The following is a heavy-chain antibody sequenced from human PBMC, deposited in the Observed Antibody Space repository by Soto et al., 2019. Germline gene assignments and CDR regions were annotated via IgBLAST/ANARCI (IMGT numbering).Heavy chain of an antibody. CDR1: GFPFTSYG. J-gene: IGHJ4*02. CDR2: ISYDGSDK. D-gene: IGHD3-10*01. V-gene: IGHV3-30*03. Sequence: QVQLVESGGGVVQPGRSLRLSCAASGFPFTSYGMHWVREGPDKGLEWVAIISYDGSDKYYADSVKGRFTIFRDNSKNTLYLQMNSLRAEDTALYYCVGGQYYFDYRGQGTLVIVSS. CDR3: VGGQYYFDY.